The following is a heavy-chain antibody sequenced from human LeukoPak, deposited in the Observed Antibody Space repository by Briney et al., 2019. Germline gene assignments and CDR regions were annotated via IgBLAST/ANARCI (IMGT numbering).Heavy chain of an antibody. Sequence: AGGSLRLSCAASGLTFSRYWLTWVRQAPGKGLEWVANINQDGSDENYVDSVRGRLAVSRDNAKNSLHLQMNNLRNEDTAVYQCVSRGRTANACFAASFRCFDHWGRGTRVTVSS. V-gene: IGHV3-7*03. CDR2: INQDGSDE. CDR1: GLTFSRYW. D-gene: IGHD2-8*01. J-gene: IGHJ4*02. CDR3: VSRGRTANACFAASFRCFDH.